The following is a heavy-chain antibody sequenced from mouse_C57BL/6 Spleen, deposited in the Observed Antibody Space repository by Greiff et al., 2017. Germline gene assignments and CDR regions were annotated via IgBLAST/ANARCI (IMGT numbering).Heavy chain of an antibody. CDR2: IDPSDSYT. V-gene: IGHV1-50*01. J-gene: IGHJ2*01. CDR3: ARERVHYFDY. Sequence: QVQLQQPGAELVKPGASVKLSCKASGYTFTSYWMQWVKQRPGQGLEWSGEIDPSDSYTNYNQKFKGKATLTVDTSSRTADMQVSRLTSEDAAVYYCARERVHYFDYWGQGTTLTVSS. CDR1: GYTFTSYW.